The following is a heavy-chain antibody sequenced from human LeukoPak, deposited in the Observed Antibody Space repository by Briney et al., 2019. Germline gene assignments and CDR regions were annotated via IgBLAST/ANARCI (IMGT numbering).Heavy chain of an antibody. J-gene: IGHJ4*02. V-gene: IGHV3-7*03. CDR3: ARRSGIAVAGAFDY. D-gene: IGHD6-19*01. Sequence: GGSLRLSCAASGFTFSRYWMTWVRQAPGKGLEWVANIRQDGGDKYYVDSVKGRFTISRDNGKNSLFLQMNSLRAEDTAVYYCARRSGIAVAGAFDYWGQGTLVTVSS. CDR2: IRQDGGDK. CDR1: GFTFSRYW.